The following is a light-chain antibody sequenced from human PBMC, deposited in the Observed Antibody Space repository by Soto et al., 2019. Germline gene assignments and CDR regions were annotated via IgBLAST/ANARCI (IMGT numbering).Light chain of an antibody. Sequence: EIVLTQSPGTLSLSPGERATLSCRASQSVSSSYLAWYQQKPGQAPRLLIYGASSRSTGIPDRFSGSGSGTDFTLTISGLEPEDVVVYYCQQYCSSPLITFGHGTKVDI. CDR2: GAS. J-gene: IGKJ3*01. V-gene: IGKV3-20*01. CDR3: QQYCSSPLIT. CDR1: QSVSSSY.